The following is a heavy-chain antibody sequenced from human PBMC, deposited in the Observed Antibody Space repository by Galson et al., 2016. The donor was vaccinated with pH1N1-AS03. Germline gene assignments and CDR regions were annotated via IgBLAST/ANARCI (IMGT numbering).Heavy chain of an antibody. J-gene: IGHJ3*01. V-gene: IGHV1-18*01. D-gene: IGHD3-22*01. Sequence: SVKVSCKVSGYTFTAYGVSWARQAPGQGLQWMGWISTHNGDTNYAQNFHGRVTPTTDTSTSTVYLELRSLQSDDTAVYYCAREGFRRRLLLPGAFDVWGQGTMLTVSS. CDR3: AREGFRRRLLLPGAFDV. CDR2: ISTHNGDT. CDR1: GYTFTAYG.